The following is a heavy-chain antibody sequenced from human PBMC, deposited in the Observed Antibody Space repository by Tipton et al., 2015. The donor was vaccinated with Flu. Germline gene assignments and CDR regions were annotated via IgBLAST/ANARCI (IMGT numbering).Heavy chain of an antibody. CDR1: GFTVSSNY. V-gene: IGHV3-53*01. D-gene: IGHD2-21*01. J-gene: IGHJ1*01. Sequence: GSLRLSCAASGFTVSSNYMSWVRQAPGKGLEWVSLIYTVGDTFYADSVRSRFTISRDNSKNTLYLQMNSLRADDTAVYYCATDPDGVYGTPGDFWGQGTLVTVSS. CDR3: ATDPDGVYGTPGDF. CDR2: IYTVGDT.